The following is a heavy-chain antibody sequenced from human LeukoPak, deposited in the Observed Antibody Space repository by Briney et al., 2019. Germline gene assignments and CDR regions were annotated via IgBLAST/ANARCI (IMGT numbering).Heavy chain of an antibody. CDR3: AKGVGYDILTGYASGSFLDP. D-gene: IGHD3-9*01. Sequence: PGGSLRLSCAASGFPFGSYVMSWVRQAPGKGLEWVSAIIGSGGSRYYADSVKGRFSISRDNSKNILYLEMNSLRAEDTAVYHCAKGVGYDILTGYASGSFLDPWGQGTLVTVSS. CDR2: IIGSGGSR. V-gene: IGHV3-23*01. CDR1: GFPFGSYV. J-gene: IGHJ5*02.